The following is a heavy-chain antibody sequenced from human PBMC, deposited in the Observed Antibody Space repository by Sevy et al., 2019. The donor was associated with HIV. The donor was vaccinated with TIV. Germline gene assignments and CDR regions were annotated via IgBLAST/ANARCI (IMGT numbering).Heavy chain of an antibody. V-gene: IGHV1-2*02. J-gene: IGHJ6*02. CDR1: GYIFTDYY. CDR3: ARLTTQPTSDLYGMDV. CDR2: INSDSGVT. Sequence: ASVKVSCKASGYIFTDYYIHWVRQAPGQGLEWMAWINSDSGVTNYAQKFQGEVTVTRETSLSTAYLELTRLKSNDTAIYYCARLTTQPTSDLYGMDVWGQGTTVTVSS. D-gene: IGHD4-17*01.